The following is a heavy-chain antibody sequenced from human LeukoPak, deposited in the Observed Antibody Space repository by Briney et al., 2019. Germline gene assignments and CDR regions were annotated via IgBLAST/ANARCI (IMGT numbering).Heavy chain of an antibody. CDR1: GGTFGSYA. CDR3: ARKATVTGQYYFDY. J-gene: IGHJ4*02. CDR2: IIPIFGTA. V-gene: IGHV1-69*13. Sequence: SVKVSCKASGGTFGSYAISWVRQAPGQGLEWMGGIIPIFGTANYAQKFQGRVTITADESTSTAYMELSSLRSEDTAVYYCARKATVTGQYYFDYWGQGTLVTVSS. D-gene: IGHD4-17*01.